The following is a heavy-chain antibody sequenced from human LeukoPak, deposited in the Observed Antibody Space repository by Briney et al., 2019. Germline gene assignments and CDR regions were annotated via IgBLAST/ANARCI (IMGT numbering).Heavy chain of an antibody. J-gene: IGHJ4*02. CDR1: GGSFSGYY. V-gene: IGHV4-34*01. CDR3: ARFEYSSSSSIDY. D-gene: IGHD6-6*01. Sequence: PSETLSLTCAVYGGSFSGYYWSWIRQPPGKGLEWIGSIYYSGSTYYNPSLKSRVTISVDTSKNQFSLKLSSVTAADTAVYYCARFEYSSSSSIDYWGQGTLVTVSS. CDR2: IYYSGST.